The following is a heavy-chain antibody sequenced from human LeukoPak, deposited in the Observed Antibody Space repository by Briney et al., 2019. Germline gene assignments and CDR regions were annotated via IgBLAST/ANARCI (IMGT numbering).Heavy chain of an antibody. J-gene: IGHJ6*02. Sequence: GGSLRLSCAASGSTFSSYWMHWVRQAPGKGLVWVSRINSDGSSTSYADSVKGRFTISRDNAKNTLYLQMNSLRAEDTAVYYCARESSGRGMDVWGQGTTVTVSS. CDR1: GSTFSSYW. CDR2: INSDGSST. V-gene: IGHV3-74*01. CDR3: ARESSGRGMDV. D-gene: IGHD6-19*01.